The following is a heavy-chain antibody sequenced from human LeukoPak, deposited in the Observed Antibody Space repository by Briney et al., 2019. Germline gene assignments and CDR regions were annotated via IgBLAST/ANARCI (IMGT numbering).Heavy chain of an antibody. CDR3: AKARGPVGIDY. D-gene: IGHD1-26*01. Sequence: PGGSLRLSCAASGFIFSNYAMSWVRQAPGKGLEWVSAIDSTGAYTWYADSVKGRFTISKDSSKTILYLQMNSLRAEDTAVYYCAKARGPVGIDYWGQGTLVTVSS. V-gene: IGHV3-23*01. CDR2: IDSTGAYT. J-gene: IGHJ4*02. CDR1: GFIFSNYA.